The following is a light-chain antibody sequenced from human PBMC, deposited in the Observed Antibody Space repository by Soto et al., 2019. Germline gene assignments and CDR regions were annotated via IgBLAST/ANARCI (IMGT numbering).Light chain of an antibody. CDR1: QSLRHFNGYNY. J-gene: IGKJ5*01. CDR2: EVS. CDR3: MQSTQLPPT. Sequence: DIVMTQSPLSLPVTPGEPASISCRSSQSLRHFNGYNYVDWYLQKPGQSPQLLIYEVSTRVSGVPDRFSGSGSGTDFTLEISRVETDDVGIYYCMQSTQLPPTFGQGTRLEI. V-gene: IGKV2D-29*02.